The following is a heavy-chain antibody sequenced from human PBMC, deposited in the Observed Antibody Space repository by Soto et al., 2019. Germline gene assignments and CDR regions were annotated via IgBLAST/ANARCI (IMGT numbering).Heavy chain of an antibody. CDR2: IWYDGSNQ. CDR1: GFTFSSYG. D-gene: IGHD6-13*01. V-gene: IGHV3-33*01. CDR3: ARSGDLWQQLGNFDC. J-gene: IGHJ4*02. Sequence: QVQLVESGGGVVQPGRSLRLSCAASGFTFSSYGMHWVRQAPGKGLEWVAVIWYDGSNQYYADSVKGRFTISRDNSKSTLYLQMNRLRVEETAVYYCARSGDLWQQLGNFDCWGQGTLVTVSS.